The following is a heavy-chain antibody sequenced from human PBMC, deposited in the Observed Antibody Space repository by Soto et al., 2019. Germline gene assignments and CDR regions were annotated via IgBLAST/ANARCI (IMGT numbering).Heavy chain of an antibody. V-gene: IGHV2-5*01. J-gene: IGHJ4*02. CDR1: GLSLSTSGVG. Sequence: QITLKESGPTLVKPTQTLTLTCTFSGLSLSTSGVGVGWIRQPPGKALEWLALIYWNDEKRYSPSLNSRLTITKDTSKIQVVLTMTNMDPVDTATYSCAHRDLWQFYFDHWGQGTLVTVSS. D-gene: IGHD3-3*01. CDR2: IYWNDEK. CDR3: AHRDLWQFYFDH.